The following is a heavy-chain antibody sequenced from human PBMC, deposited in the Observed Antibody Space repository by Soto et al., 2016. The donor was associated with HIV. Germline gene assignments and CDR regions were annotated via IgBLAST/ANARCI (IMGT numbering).Heavy chain of an antibody. J-gene: IGHJ6*02. CDR3: ARRARIQVSRTFFQLFLLHPGL. D-gene: IGHD5-18*01. Sequence: QVQLQQWGAGLLNTSETLSLTCAVYGGSFSGYYWSWIRRSPGKGLEWIGEVSHGGRANYNSSLQSRLTISVDTSKNQFSLKLNSVTATDTAIYYCARRARIQVSRTFFQLFLLHPGLWGQGTTVIVSS. CDR2: VSHGGRA. V-gene: IGHV4-34*01. CDR1: GGSFSGYY.